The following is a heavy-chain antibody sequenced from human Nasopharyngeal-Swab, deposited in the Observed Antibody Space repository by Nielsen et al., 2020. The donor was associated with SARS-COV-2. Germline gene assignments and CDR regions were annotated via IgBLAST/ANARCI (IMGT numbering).Heavy chain of an antibody. D-gene: IGHD5-12*01. J-gene: IGHJ3*02. Sequence: SETLPLTCTVSGCSISSGGYSWSWIRQPPGTGLEWIGYIYHSGSTYYNPSLKRGVTISVDRSKNQFSLKLSSVTAADTAVYYCASGPRGYSAFDIWGQGTMVTVSS. V-gene: IGHV4-30-2*01. CDR3: ASGPRGYSAFDI. CDR2: IYHSGST. CDR1: GCSISSGGYS.